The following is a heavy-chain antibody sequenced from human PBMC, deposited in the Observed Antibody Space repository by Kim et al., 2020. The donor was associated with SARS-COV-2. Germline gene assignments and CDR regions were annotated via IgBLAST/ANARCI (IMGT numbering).Heavy chain of an antibody. CDR3: ARRDTRGYYSL. V-gene: IGHV4-59*01. D-gene: IGHD3-22*01. CDR2: VFSSGTT. CDR1: DGSIRDYY. J-gene: IGHJ4*02. Sequence: SETLSLTCTVSDGSIRDYYWSWFRQPPGKGLEWIGYVFSSGTTNYNPSLESRLTISVDTSKNQFSLTLRSVTAADTAVYYGARRDTRGYYSLWGQGSLVTVSS.